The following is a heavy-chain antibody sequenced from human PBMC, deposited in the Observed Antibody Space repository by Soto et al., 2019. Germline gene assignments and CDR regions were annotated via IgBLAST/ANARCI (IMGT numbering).Heavy chain of an antibody. CDR3: ARADYSNYSYYYYYMDV. D-gene: IGHD4-4*01. CDR2: IIPIFGTA. CDR1: GGTFSSYA. Sequence: ASVKVSCKASGGTFSSYAISWVRQAPGQGLEWMGGIIPIFGTANYAQKFQGRVTITADESTSTAYMELSSLRSEDTAVYYCARADYSNYSYYYYYMDVWGKGTTVTVSS. J-gene: IGHJ6*03. V-gene: IGHV1-69*13.